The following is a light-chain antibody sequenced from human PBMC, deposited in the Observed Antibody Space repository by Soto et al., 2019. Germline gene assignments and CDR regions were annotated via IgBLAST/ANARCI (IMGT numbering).Light chain of an antibody. CDR3: QHRSSWPLT. J-gene: IGKJ5*01. CDR1: QSVSSY. Sequence: EIVLTQSPATLSLSPGERATLSCRTSQSVSSYLAWYQQKPGQAPRLLIYDASNRATGIPARFSGSGSGTDFTLTISSLEPEDFAVYYCQHRSSWPLTFGQGALLEIK. V-gene: IGKV3-11*01. CDR2: DAS.